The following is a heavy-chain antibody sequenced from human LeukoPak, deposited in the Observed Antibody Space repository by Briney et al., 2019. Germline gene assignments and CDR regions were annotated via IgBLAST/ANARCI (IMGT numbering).Heavy chain of an antibody. CDR2: IYYSGST. J-gene: IGHJ2*01. V-gene: IGHV4-39*01. CDR3: ARLANSGADYCYFDL. D-gene: IGHD1-26*01. Sequence: PSETLSLTCSVSGGSISSSGYYWGWIRQPPGKGLEWIGRIYYSGSTYYNPSLKSRVTISLDTSKNQFSLRLSSVTGADMAVYYCARLANSGADYCYFDLLLRVILVSAS. CDR1: GGSISSSGYY.